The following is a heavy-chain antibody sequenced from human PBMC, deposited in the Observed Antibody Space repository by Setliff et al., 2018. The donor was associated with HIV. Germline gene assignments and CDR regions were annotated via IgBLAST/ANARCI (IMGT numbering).Heavy chain of an antibody. Sequence: GASVKVSCKPSGGTFSSYAITWVRQAPGQGLEWMGGIIPILGVANYAQKFQGRVTITADKSTTTAYMELNSLRSDDTAVYYCATAGGRSWFDPWGPGTLVTVSS. CDR1: GGTFSSYA. CDR3: ATAGGRSWFDP. CDR2: IIPILGVA. V-gene: IGHV1-69*10. D-gene: IGHD3-16*01. J-gene: IGHJ5*02.